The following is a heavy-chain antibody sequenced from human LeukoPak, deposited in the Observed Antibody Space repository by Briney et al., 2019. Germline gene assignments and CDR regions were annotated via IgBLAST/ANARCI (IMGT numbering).Heavy chain of an antibody. CDR3: AREKDNWGIDASDF. Sequence: GGSLRLSCAASGFTVSSNYMSWVRQAPGKGLEWVSVIYSGGSTYYADSVKGRFTISRDNSKNTLYLQMNSLRAEDTAVYYCAREKDNWGIDASDFWGQGTMVTVSS. J-gene: IGHJ3*01. V-gene: IGHV3-66*01. CDR2: IYSGGST. D-gene: IGHD3-16*01. CDR1: GFTVSSNY.